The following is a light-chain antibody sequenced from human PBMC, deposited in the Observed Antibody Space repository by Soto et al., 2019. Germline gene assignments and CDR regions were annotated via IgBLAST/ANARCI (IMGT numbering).Light chain of an antibody. CDR3: QQYGSSPRT. V-gene: IGKV3-20*01. J-gene: IGKJ1*01. Sequence: EIVLTQSPGTLSLSPGERATLSCRASQSLSSSQLAWYQQKPGQAPRLLIHDASNRATGISDRFTGSGSGTDFTLTITTLEPEDFAVYYCQQYGSSPRTFGLGTKVEI. CDR1: QSLSSSQ. CDR2: DAS.